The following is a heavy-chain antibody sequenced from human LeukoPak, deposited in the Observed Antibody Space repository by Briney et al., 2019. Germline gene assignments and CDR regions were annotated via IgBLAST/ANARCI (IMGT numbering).Heavy chain of an antibody. J-gene: IGHJ5*02. CDR2: IYSIGKT. D-gene: IGHD3-10*01. Sequence: TSETLSLTCNISGPSISIYYWTWIRQSAGKGLEWIGRIYSIGKTDYNPSLKTRVTMSVDTSKNQFSLSLRSVTAADTAVYYCVRQDYHGSGTYYIWFDPWGPGTLVTVSS. CDR3: VRQDYHGSGTYYIWFDP. CDR1: GPSISIYY. V-gene: IGHV4-4*07.